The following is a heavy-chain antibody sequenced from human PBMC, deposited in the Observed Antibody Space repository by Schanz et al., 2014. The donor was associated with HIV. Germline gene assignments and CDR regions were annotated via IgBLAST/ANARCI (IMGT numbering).Heavy chain of an antibody. D-gene: IGHD2-2*01. CDR2: IIPIFGTA. J-gene: IGHJ6*02. V-gene: IGHV1-69*01. CDR3: ARDHRLYTTSPRVYTMDV. Sequence: QVQLVQSGAELKKPGSSVKVSCKASGGTFSKYAISWVRQAPGQGLEWVGGIIPIFGTANYAPKFQGRVTLTADDSTSTAFLDLRSLKSEDTAVSFCARDHRLYTTSPRVYTMDVWGQGTAVTVSS. CDR1: GGTFSKYA.